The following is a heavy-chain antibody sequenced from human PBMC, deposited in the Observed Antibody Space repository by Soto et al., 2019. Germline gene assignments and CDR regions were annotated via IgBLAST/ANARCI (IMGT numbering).Heavy chain of an antibody. CDR2: IIPIFGTA. V-gene: IGHV1-69*06. CDR1: GGTFSSYA. Sequence: GASVKVSCKASGGTFSSYAISWVRQAPGQGLEWMGGIIPIFGTANYAQKFQGRVTITADKSTSTAYMELSSLRSEDTAVYYCARHYGGNRYYYYYYGMDVWGQGTTVTVSS. D-gene: IGHD4-17*01. J-gene: IGHJ6*02. CDR3: ARHYGGNRYYYYYYGMDV.